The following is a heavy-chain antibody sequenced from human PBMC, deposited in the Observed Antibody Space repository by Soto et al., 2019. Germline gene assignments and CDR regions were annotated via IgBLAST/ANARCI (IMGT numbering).Heavy chain of an antibody. D-gene: IGHD6-6*01. CDR2: ISGSGDST. J-gene: IGHJ6*02. CDR1: GFTFSSYA. Sequence: SLRLSCAASGFTFSSYAMSWVRQAPGKGLEWVSAISGSGDSTYYADSVKGRFTISRDTSKNTLYLQLNSLRAEDTAVFYCAKYFEYSSSPSYYLYTMDVWGQGTTVTVSS. CDR3: AKYFEYSSSPSYYLYTMDV. V-gene: IGHV3-23*01.